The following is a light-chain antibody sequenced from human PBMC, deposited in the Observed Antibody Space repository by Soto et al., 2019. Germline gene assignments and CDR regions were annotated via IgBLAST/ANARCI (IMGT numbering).Light chain of an antibody. CDR2: EDN. J-gene: IGLJ2*01. CDR1: SGSIASNY. Sequence: NFMLTQPHSVSESPGKTVTISCTRSSGSIASNYVQWYQQRPGSAPTTVTYEDNQRPSGVPDRFSGSIDSSSNSASLTISGLKTEDEADYYCQSYDSSDVVFGGGTKLIVL. V-gene: IGLV6-57*04. CDR3: QSYDSSDVV.